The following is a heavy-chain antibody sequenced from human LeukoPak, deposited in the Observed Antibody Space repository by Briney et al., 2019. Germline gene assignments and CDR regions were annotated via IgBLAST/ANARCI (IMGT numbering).Heavy chain of an antibody. CDR3: ARGQLQSLRYFDWLSPMDV. V-gene: IGHV3-7*01. J-gene: IGHJ6*02. Sequence: GGSLRLSCAASGFTFSSHWMNWVRQAPGKGLEWVANIKQDGSEKYYVDSVKGRFTISRDDAKNSLYLEMNSLRAEDTAVYYCARGQLQSLRYFDWLSPMDVWGQGTTVTVSS. D-gene: IGHD3-9*01. CDR2: IKQDGSEK. CDR1: GFTFSSHW.